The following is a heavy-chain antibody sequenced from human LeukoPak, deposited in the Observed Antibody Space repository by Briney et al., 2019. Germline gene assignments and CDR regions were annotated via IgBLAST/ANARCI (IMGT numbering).Heavy chain of an antibody. CDR3: ATQPSGDVVPIYTGYWYFDL. V-gene: IGHV4-59*08. D-gene: IGHD5-12*01. J-gene: IGHJ2*01. CDR2: IYNSGST. Sequence: SETLSLTCTVSGDSFSYFYWSWIRQPPGKGLEWIGYIYNSGSTSYNPSLKSRVTISLDTSQNQFSLKLSSVTASDTAVYYCATQPSGDVVPIYTGYWYFDLWGRGTLVTVSS. CDR1: GDSFSYFY.